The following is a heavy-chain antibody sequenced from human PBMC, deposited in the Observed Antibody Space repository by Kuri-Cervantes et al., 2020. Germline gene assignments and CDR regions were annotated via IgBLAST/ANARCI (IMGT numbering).Heavy chain of an antibody. CDR2: VRSSGSTI. CDR3: ARRVDYYGLGSSFDY. CDR1: GFTFSSYS. V-gene: IGHV3-48*04. Sequence: GESLKISCAASGFTFSSYSMNWVRQAPGKGLEWVSYVRSSGSTIYYADSVKGRFTISRDNAKNSLYLQMNSLRPEDTALYYCARRVDYYGLGSSFDYWGQGTLVTVSS. J-gene: IGHJ4*02. D-gene: IGHD3-10*01.